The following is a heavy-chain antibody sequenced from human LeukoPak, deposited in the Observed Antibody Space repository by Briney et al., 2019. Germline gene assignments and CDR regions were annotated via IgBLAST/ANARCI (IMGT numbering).Heavy chain of an antibody. J-gene: IGHJ6*02. D-gene: IGHD3-10*01. V-gene: IGHV3-11*01. CDR2: ISSGSTI. CDR3: ARYYYGSGTMDV. CDR1: GFTFSDYY. Sequence: GGSLRLSCAASGFTFSDYYMSWIRQAPGKGLEWVSHISSGSTIYYADSVKGRFTISRDNTKNSLYLQMSSLRAEDTAVYYCARYYYGSGTMDVWGQGTTVTVSS.